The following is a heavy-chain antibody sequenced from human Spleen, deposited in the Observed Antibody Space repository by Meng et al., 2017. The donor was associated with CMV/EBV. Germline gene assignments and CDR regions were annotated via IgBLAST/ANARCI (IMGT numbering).Heavy chain of an antibody. CDR3: ARDVGDYVSGVD. J-gene: IGHJ4*02. CDR2: ISSDGITT. V-gene: IGHV3-74*01. D-gene: IGHD4-17*01. CDR1: GFTFSSYW. Sequence: GGSLRLSCAASGFTFSSYWMHWVRQAPGKGLVWVSRISSDGITTTYADSVKGRFTISRDNAKNTLYLQMNSLRAEDTAVYYCARDVGDYVSGVDWGQGTLVTVSS.